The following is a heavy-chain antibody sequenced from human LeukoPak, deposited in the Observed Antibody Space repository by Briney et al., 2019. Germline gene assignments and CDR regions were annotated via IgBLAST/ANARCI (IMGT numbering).Heavy chain of an antibody. V-gene: IGHV4-34*01. CDR3: ARGRGYYDSSGYYYRPLFDY. J-gene: IGHJ4*02. D-gene: IGHD3-22*01. CDR2: IYHSGST. Sequence: SESLSLTCAVYGGSFSGYYWSWIRQPPGKGLEWIGEIYHSGSTNYNPSLKSRVSISVDTSKKQFSLKLSSVTAADTAVYYCARGRGYYDSSGYYYRPLFDYWGQGTLVTVSS. CDR1: GGSFSGYY.